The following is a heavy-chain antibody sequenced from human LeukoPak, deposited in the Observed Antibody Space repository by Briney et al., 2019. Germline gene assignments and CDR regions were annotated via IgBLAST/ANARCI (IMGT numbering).Heavy chain of an antibody. CDR2: IKSTSQGGTI. Sequence: GGSLRLSCAASGFTFNNAYMSWVRQAPGKGLEWVGRIKSTSQGGTIDYAAPVKGRFTISRDGSKNTLYLQMNSLKTEDTAVYLCTSPSNTYTYTLDYWGQGILVTVSS. V-gene: IGHV3-15*01. CDR1: GFTFNNAY. J-gene: IGHJ4*02. CDR3: TSPSNTYTYTLDY. D-gene: IGHD2-2*01.